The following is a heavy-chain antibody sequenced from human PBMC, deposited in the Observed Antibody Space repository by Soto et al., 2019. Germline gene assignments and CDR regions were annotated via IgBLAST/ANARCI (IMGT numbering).Heavy chain of an antibody. CDR1: GFTFSDYW. V-gene: IGHV3-74*01. D-gene: IGHD3-10*01. CDR2: INGDGSRS. Sequence: EVQLVESGGGLVQPGGSLRLSCATSGFTFSDYWIHWVRQAPGKGLVWVSRINGDGSRSDYADSVKGRFTIYRDNAENTVYLQMNSLSAEATAVYFCARGSRGKYGMAVWGHGTTITVSS. CDR3: ARGSRGKYGMAV. J-gene: IGHJ6*02.